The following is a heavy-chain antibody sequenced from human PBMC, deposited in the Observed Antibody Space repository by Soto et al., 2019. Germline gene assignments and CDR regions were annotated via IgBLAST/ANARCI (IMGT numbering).Heavy chain of an antibody. CDR3: ARVGYCSSTPCWPIGYFEY. J-gene: IGHJ4*02. Sequence: QVQLQESGPGLVKPSETLSLTCTVSGDSISSFYWNWIRQPPGKGLEWVGYIFSSGSTNYNPSLKSRVTISVDTSENQFSLKLTSVTAADTAVYYCARVGYCSSTPCWPIGYFEYWGQGTLVTVSS. CDR2: IFSSGST. V-gene: IGHV4-59*01. CDR1: GDSISSFY. D-gene: IGHD2-2*01.